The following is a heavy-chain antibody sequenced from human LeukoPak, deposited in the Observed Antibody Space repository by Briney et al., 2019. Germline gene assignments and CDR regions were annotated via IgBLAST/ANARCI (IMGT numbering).Heavy chain of an antibody. Sequence: GASVKVSCKASGGTFSSYAISWVRQAPGQGLEWMGGIIPIFGTANYAQKFQGRVTITTDESTSTAYMELSSLRSEDTAVYYCARAHAVWYYFDYWGQGTLVTVSS. CDR2: IIPIFGTA. D-gene: IGHD2-21*01. CDR3: ARAHAVWYYFDY. V-gene: IGHV1-69*05. J-gene: IGHJ4*02. CDR1: GGTFSSYA.